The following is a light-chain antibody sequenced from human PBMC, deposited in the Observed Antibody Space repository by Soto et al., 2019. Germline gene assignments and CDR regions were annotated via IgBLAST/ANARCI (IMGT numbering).Light chain of an antibody. CDR1: QTISSW. Sequence: DIQMTQSPSSLSASVRDRFTITCGASQTISSWLAWYQQKPGKAPKLLIYKASTLKSGVPSRFSGSGSGTEFTLTISSLQPDDFATYYCQHYNSYSEAFGQGSKVDIK. J-gene: IGKJ1*01. CDR3: QHYNSYSEA. V-gene: IGKV1-5*03. CDR2: KAS.